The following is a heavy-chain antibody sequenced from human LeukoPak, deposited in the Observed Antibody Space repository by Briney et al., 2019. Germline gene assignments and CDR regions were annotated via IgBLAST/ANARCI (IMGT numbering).Heavy chain of an antibody. Sequence: PSETLSLTCAVYGGSFSGYYWSWIRQPPGKGLEWIGEINHSGSTNYNPSLKSRVTISVDTSKNQFSLKLSSVTAADTAVYYCARDYYDGPGFDYWGQGTLVTVSS. CDR1: GGSFSGYY. D-gene: IGHD3-22*01. J-gene: IGHJ4*02. CDR3: ARDYYDGPGFDY. V-gene: IGHV4-34*01. CDR2: INHSGST.